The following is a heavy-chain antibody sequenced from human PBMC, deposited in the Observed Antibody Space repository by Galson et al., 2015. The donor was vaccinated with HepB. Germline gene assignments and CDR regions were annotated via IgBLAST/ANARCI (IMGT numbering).Heavy chain of an antibody. CDR3: ARTRGYYGSGSHDAFDI. Sequence: SLRLSCAASGFTVSSNYMSWVRQAPGKGLEWVSVIYSGGSTYYADSVKGRFTISRHNSKNTLYLQMNSLRAEDTAVYYCARTRGYYGSGSHDAFDIWGQGTMVTVSS. CDR1: GFTVSSNY. CDR2: IYSGGST. J-gene: IGHJ3*02. V-gene: IGHV3-53*04. D-gene: IGHD3-10*01.